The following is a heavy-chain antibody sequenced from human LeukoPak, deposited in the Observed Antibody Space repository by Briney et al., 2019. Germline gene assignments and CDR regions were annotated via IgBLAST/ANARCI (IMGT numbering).Heavy chain of an antibody. CDR2: ISPNSGGT. J-gene: IGHJ3*02. CDR3: ARPKIMITFGGVIVDAFDI. CDR1: GYTFSDYY. D-gene: IGHD3-16*02. V-gene: IGHV1-2*02. Sequence: ASVKVSCKASGYTFSDYYMHWVRQAPGQGLEWMGWISPNSGGTNFAQKFQGRVTLTRDTSISTAYMELSRLRSDDTAVYYCARPKIMITFGGVIVDAFDIWGQGTMVTVSS.